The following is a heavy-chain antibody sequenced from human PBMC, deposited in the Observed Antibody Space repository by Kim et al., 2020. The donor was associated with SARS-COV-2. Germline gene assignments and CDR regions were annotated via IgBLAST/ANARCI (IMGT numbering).Heavy chain of an antibody. CDR2: IDWDDDK. J-gene: IGHJ4*02. CDR3: ARIAVARGWYYFDY. CDR1: GFSLSTSGMC. V-gene: IGHV2-70*01. Sequence: SGPTLVNPTQTLTLTCTFSGFSLSTSGMCVSWIRQPPGKALEWLALIDWDDDKYYSTSLKTRLTISKDTSKNQVVLTMTNMDPVDTATYYCARIAVARGWYYFDYWGQGTLVTVSS. D-gene: IGHD6-19*01.